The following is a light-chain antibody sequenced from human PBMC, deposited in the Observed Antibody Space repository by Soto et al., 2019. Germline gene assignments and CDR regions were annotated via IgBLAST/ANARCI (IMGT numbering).Light chain of an antibody. J-gene: IGLJ3*02. V-gene: IGLV2-23*01. CDR2: EAI. Sequence: SALTQPASVSGSPGQSISISCTGTSSDVGKYKFVSWYQQHPGKAPKLILYEAIKRPSGVSNRFSGYKSGNTASLTISGLQAEDEADYYCCSHAGSGTLLFGGGTQLTVL. CDR1: SSDVGKYKF. CDR3: CSHAGSGTLL.